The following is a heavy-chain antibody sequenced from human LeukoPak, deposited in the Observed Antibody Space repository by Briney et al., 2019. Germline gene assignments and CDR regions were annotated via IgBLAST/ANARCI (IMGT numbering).Heavy chain of an antibody. D-gene: IGHD3-22*01. CDR3: ACTGRGYYDSNY. J-gene: IGHJ4*02. Sequence: LSGRSLRLSCAASGFTFSSNGMHWVRQAPGKGMEWVALIWYDGSNKFYADSVKGRFTISRDNSKNTLYLQMNSLRAEDTAVYYCACTGRGYYDSNYWGQGTLVTVSS. V-gene: IGHV3-33*01. CDR2: IWYDGSNK. CDR1: GFTFSSNG.